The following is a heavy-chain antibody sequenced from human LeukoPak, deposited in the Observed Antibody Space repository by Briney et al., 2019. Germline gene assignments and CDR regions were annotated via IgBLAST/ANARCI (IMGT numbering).Heavy chain of an antibody. Sequence: QPGGSLRLSCAASGFTFSSYEMNWVRQAPGKGLEWVSYISSSGTTLYYADSVKGRFTTSRDNAKNSLYLQMNSLRAEDTAVYYCARDYYDSGGYYNLDAFDIWGQGTMVTVSS. CDR1: GFTFSSYE. D-gene: IGHD3-22*01. CDR3: ARDYYDSGGYYNLDAFDI. CDR2: ISSSGTTL. V-gene: IGHV3-48*03. J-gene: IGHJ3*02.